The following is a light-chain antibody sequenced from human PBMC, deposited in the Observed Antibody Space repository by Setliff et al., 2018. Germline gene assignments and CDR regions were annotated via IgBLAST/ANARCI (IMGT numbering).Light chain of an antibody. J-gene: IGLJ1*01. Sequence: QSALTQPASVSGSPGQSITISCTGTSNDVGGYDYVSWYQQHPGKAPKLMIYEVTKRPSGVPDRFSGSKSGNTASLTVSGLLAEDEADYYCTSYAGSNNLVFGRGTKVTVL. CDR3: TSYAGSNNLV. V-gene: IGLV2-8*01. CDR2: EVT. CDR1: SNDVGGYDY.